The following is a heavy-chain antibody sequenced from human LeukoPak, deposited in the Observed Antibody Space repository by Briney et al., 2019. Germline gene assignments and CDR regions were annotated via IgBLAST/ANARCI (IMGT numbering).Heavy chain of an antibody. CDR2: INYSGST. CDR1: GGSISGYY. CDR3: AREYSSFEY. J-gene: IGHJ4*02. D-gene: IGHD3-22*01. V-gene: IGHV4-59*01. Sequence: PSETLSLTCTVSGGSISGYYWHWIRHPPGMGLEWIGYINYSGSTDYNPSLKSRVTISVDTSKNQFSLNLRSVTAADTAVYYCAREYSSFEYWGQGILVTVSS.